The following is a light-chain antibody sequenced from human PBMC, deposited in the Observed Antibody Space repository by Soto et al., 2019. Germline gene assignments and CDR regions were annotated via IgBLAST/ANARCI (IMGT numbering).Light chain of an antibody. CDR3: CSYAGSSTWV. CDR2: NFS. J-gene: IGLJ3*02. CDR1: SSDVGNYNL. V-gene: IGLV2-23*02. Sequence: QSALTQPASVSGSPGQSITISCTGTSSDVGNYNLVSWYQQHPGKVPKLIIYNFSKRPSGVSNRFSGSKSGNTASLTISGLQAEDEADYHCCSYAGSSTWVFGGGTKVTVL.